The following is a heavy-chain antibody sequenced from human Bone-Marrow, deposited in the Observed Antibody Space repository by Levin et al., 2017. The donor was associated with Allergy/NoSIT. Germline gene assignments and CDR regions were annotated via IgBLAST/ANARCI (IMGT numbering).Heavy chain of an antibody. Sequence: GGSLRLSCVASELAFKTYTMAWVRQAPGKGLEWVSSITGADGDIHSADSVKGRFTISRDNAKNSLYLQMNSLRVEDTAVYYCAREGDILSGHYDVFDIWGQGTMVTVSS. CDR3: AREGDILSGHYDVFDI. J-gene: IGHJ3*02. CDR2: ITGADGDI. V-gene: IGHV3-21*06. CDR1: ELAFKTYT. D-gene: IGHD3-9*01.